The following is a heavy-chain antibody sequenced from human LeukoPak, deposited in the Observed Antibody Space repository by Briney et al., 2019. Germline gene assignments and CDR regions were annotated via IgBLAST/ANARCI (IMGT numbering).Heavy chain of an antibody. CDR1: GGTFSSYA. Sequence: SVKVSCKASGGTFSSYAISWVRQAPGQGLEWMGGIIPIFGTANYAQKFQGRVTVTTDTSASTAYMELSSLRSEHTAVYYCARCGYSDAWSCDHWGQGTLVTVSS. J-gene: IGHJ5*02. V-gene: IGHV1-69*05. CDR3: ARCGYSDAWSCDH. D-gene: IGHD5-18*01. CDR2: IIPIFGTA.